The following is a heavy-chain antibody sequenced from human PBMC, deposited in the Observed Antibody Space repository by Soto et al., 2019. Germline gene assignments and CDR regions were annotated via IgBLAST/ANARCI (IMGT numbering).Heavy chain of an antibody. CDR1: GGTVSSYT. Sequence: GASVKVSCEASGGTVSSYTIGGVRQAPGQGLEWMGRIIPILGIANYAQKFQGRVTITADKSTSTAYMELSSLRSEDTAVYYCALALFNEPGIAVAPIDYWGQGTLVTVSS. V-gene: IGHV1-69*02. J-gene: IGHJ4*02. CDR3: ALALFNEPGIAVAPIDY. D-gene: IGHD6-19*01. CDR2: IIPILGIA.